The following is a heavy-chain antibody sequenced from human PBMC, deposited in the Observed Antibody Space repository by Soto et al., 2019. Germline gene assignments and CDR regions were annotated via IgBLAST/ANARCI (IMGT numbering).Heavy chain of an antibody. CDR3: ARDYGSGSYHLFDY. Sequence: GGSLRLSCAASGFTFSSYGMNWVRQAPGKGLEWVSYISSSSSTIYYADSVKGRFTISRDNAKNSLYLQMNSLRDEDTAVYYCARDYGSGSYHLFDYWGQGTLVTVSS. CDR2: ISSSSSTI. D-gene: IGHD3-10*01. V-gene: IGHV3-48*02. CDR1: GFTFSSYG. J-gene: IGHJ4*02.